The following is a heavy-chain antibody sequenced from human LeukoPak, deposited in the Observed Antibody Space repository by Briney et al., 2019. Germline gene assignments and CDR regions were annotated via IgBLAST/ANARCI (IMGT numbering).Heavy chain of an antibody. CDR1: GYTFTRYG. V-gene: IGHV1-18*01. CDR2: ISAYNGNT. Sequence: ASVKLSCKASGYTFTRYGISWVRQAPGQGLEWMGWISAYNGNTNYAQKVQARVSMTTDTSASTAYMELRSLRSDDTAVYYCSRDGRRLQLWFAFDIWGQGTMVTVSS. D-gene: IGHD5-18*01. J-gene: IGHJ3*02. CDR3: SRDGRRLQLWFAFDI.